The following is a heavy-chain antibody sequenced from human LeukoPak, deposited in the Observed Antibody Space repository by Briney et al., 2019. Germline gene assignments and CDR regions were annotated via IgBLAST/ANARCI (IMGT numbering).Heavy chain of an antibody. Sequence: ASVKVSCKASGYTFTGYYMHWVRQAPGQGLEWMGWINPNSGGTNYAQKFQGWVTMTRDTSISTAYMELSRLRSDDTAVYYCARGPDVSLGYDSSGYYPSDYWGQGTLVTVSS. CDR1: GYTFTGYY. CDR2: INPNSGGT. J-gene: IGHJ4*02. CDR3: ARGPDVSLGYDSSGYYPSDY. D-gene: IGHD3-22*01. V-gene: IGHV1-2*04.